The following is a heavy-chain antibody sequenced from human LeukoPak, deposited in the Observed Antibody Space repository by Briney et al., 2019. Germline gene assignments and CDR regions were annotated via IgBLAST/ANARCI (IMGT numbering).Heavy chain of an antibody. Sequence: GGSLRLSCATSGFTFTTYEMNWVRQAPGKGLEWVSHISGSGGAIYYADSVKGRFTISRDNAKNTLYLQMNSLRAEDTAVYYCARDFGPYGMDVWGQGTTVTVSS. CDR1: GFTFTTYE. D-gene: IGHD3-16*01. CDR3: ARDFGPYGMDV. CDR2: ISGSGGAI. V-gene: IGHV3-48*03. J-gene: IGHJ6*02.